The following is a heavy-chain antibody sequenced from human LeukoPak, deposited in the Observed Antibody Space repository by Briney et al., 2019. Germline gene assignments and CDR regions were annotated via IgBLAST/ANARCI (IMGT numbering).Heavy chain of an antibody. D-gene: IGHD3-10*01. CDR1: GYTFTSYG. Sequence: ASVKVPCKASGYTFTSYGISWVRQAPGQGLEWMGWISAYNGNTNYAQKLQGRVTMTTDTSTSTAYVELRSLRSDDTAVYHCARAPQYYYGSGSYYTWGQGTLVTVSS. J-gene: IGHJ5*02. V-gene: IGHV1-18*01. CDR3: ARAPQYYYGSGSYYT. CDR2: ISAYNGNT.